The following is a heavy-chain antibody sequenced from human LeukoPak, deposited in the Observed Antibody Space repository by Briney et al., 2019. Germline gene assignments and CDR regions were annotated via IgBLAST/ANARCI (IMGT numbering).Heavy chain of an antibody. V-gene: IGHV3-48*01. J-gene: IGHJ3*02. Sequence: GGSLRLSCAASGFTFSSYSMNWVRQARGQGLGWVSYISSSSSTIYYADSVKGRFTISRDNAKNSLYLQMNSLRAEDTAVYYCASLFLCYGCSSSSDSFDIWGQGTMVTVSS. CDR3: ASLFLCYGCSSSSDSFDI. CDR2: ISSSSSTI. D-gene: IGHD6-6*01. CDR1: GFTFSSYS.